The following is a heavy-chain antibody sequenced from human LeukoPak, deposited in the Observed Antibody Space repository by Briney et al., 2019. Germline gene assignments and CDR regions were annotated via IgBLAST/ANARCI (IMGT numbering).Heavy chain of an antibody. Sequence: SETLSLTCTVSGGSISSYYWSWIRQPPGKGLEWIGYIYYSGSANYNPSLKSRVTISVDTSKNQFSLKLSSVTAADTAVYYCARIRDGYNLYFDYWGQGTLVTVSS. CDR2: IYYSGSA. CDR3: ARIRDGYNLYFDY. V-gene: IGHV4-59*08. J-gene: IGHJ4*02. D-gene: IGHD5-24*01. CDR1: GGSISSYY.